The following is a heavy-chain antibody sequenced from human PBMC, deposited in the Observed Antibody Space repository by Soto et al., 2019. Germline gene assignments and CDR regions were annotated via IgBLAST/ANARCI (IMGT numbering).Heavy chain of an antibody. CDR3: ARVRPDGDYYDSSSFDY. CDR1: GCPISSGGYY. CDR2: IYSSGST. V-gene: IGHV4-31*03. D-gene: IGHD3-22*01. J-gene: IGHJ4*02. Sequence: SETLSLTCTFSGCPISSGGYYWGWSRPQPGKGLEWIGYIYSSGSTYYNPSLKSRVTISVDTSKNQFSLKLSSVTAADTAVYYCARVRPDGDYYDSSSFDYWGQGTLVTVSS.